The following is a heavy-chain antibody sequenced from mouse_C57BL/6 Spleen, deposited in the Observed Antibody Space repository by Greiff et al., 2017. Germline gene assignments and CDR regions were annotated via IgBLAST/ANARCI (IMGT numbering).Heavy chain of an antibody. J-gene: IGHJ3*01. CDR1: GYTFTSYW. CDR3: ARSDYLAY. Sequence: QVQLQQSGAELVMPGASVKLSCKASGYTFTSYWMHWVKQRPGQGLEWIGEIDPSDSYTNYNQKFKGKSTLTVDKSSSTAYMQLSSLTSEDSAVYYCARSDYLAYWGQGTLVTVSA. V-gene: IGHV1-69*01. CDR2: IDPSDSYT. D-gene: IGHD2-4*01.